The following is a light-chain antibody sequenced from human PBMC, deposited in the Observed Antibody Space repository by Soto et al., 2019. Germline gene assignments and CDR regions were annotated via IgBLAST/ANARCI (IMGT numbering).Light chain of an antibody. CDR3: SSYTSSSPVV. J-gene: IGLJ2*01. CDR1: SSDVGAYNF. CDR2: EVS. V-gene: IGLV2-14*01. Sequence: QSALTQPASVSGSPGQSITISCTGTSSDVGAYNFVSWYQHHPGKAPKLMIYEVSNRPSGLSNRFSGSKSGNTASLTISGLQAEDEADYYCSSYTSSSPVVFGGGTQLTVL.